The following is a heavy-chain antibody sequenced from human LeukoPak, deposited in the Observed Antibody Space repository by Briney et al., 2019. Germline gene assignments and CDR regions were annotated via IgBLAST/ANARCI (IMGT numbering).Heavy chain of an antibody. CDR3: ARGEFGTGIFEY. D-gene: IGHD1-14*01. CDR1: GDSLGYYY. CDR2: IYYTGTS. V-gene: IGHV4-59*01. Sequence: PSETLSLTCGVSGDSLGYYYWSWIRQPPGKGLEWIGYIYYTGTSNYNPSLKSRVTMSVDTSKTQFSLRLNSVTAADTAVYYCARGEFGTGIFEYWGQGVLVTVSS. J-gene: IGHJ4*02.